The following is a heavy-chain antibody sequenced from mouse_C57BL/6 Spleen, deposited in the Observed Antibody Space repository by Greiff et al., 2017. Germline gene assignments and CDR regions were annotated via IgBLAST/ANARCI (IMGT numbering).Heavy chain of an antibody. V-gene: IGHV1-78*01. CDR3: ARSWGHYYGSSYFDY. J-gene: IGHJ2*01. CDR2: IYPRDGST. D-gene: IGHD1-1*01. CDR1: GYTFTDHT. Sequence: QVQLKQSDAGLVKPGASVKISCTVSGYTFTDHTIHWMQQRPEQGLEWIGYIYPRDGSTKYMEKLKGKATLTADKSTSTAYLQLNSLTSEDAAVYFCARSWGHYYGSSYFDYWGQGTTLTVSS.